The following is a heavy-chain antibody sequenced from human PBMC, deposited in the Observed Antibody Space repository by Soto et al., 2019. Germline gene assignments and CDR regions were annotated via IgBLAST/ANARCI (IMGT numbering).Heavy chain of an antibody. CDR1: GFTFSSYS. D-gene: IGHD4-17*01. Sequence: GESLKISCAASGFTFSSYSMNWVRQAPGKGLEWVSYISSSSSTIYYADSVKGRFTISRDNAKNSLYLQMNSLRAEDTAVYYCARDLRRPTVTYYFDYWGQGTLVTVSS. J-gene: IGHJ4*02. CDR2: ISSSSSTI. CDR3: ARDLRRPTVTYYFDY. V-gene: IGHV3-48*01.